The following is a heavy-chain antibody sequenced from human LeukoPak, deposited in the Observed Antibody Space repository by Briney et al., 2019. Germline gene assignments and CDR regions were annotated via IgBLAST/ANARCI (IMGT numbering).Heavy chain of an antibody. CDR3: AREGESTLYYYYYYMDV. CDR2: IYHSGST. J-gene: IGHJ6*03. V-gene: IGHV4-38-2*02. D-gene: IGHD3-10*01. CDR1: GYSISSSYY. Sequence: ETLSLTCTVSGYSISSSYYWGWIRQPPGKGLEWIGSIYHSGSTYYNPSLKSRVTISVDTSKNQFSLKLSSVTAADTAVYYCAREGESTLYYYYYYMDVWGKGTTVTVSS.